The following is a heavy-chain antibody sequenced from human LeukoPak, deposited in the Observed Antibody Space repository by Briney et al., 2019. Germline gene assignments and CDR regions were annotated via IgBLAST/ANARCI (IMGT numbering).Heavy chain of an antibody. Sequence: SETLSLTCTVSGGSISSSIYYWGWIRQPPGKGLEWIGSIYYTGSTYYNPSFKSRVTISVDTSKNQFSLKLTSVSAADTAVYYCAANGYYSIDVWGKGTTVTVSS. J-gene: IGHJ6*03. CDR3: AANGYYSIDV. CDR2: IYYTGST. D-gene: IGHD2-8*01. V-gene: IGHV4-39*07. CDR1: GGSISSSIYY.